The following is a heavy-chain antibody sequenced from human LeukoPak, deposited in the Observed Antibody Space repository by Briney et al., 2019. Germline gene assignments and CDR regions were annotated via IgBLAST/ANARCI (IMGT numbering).Heavy chain of an antibody. CDR3: AKDFSMDV. CDR1: GFTFSSYA. V-gene: IGHV3-30-3*01. Sequence: GGSLRLSCAASGFTFSSYAMHWVRQAPGKGLEWVAVISYDGSNKYYADSVKGRFTISRDNSKNTLYLQMNSLRAEDTAVYYCAKDFSMDVWGQGTTVTVSS. CDR2: ISYDGSNK. J-gene: IGHJ6*02.